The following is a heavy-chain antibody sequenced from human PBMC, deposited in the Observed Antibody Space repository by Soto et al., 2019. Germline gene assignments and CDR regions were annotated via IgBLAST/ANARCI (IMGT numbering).Heavy chain of an antibody. J-gene: IGHJ6*02. CDR2: IIPIFGTA. CDR3: ARDSFSGSFDYYYYGMDV. V-gene: IGHV1-69*13. CDR1: GGTFSSYA. D-gene: IGHD1-26*01. Sequence: GASVKVSCKASGGTFSSYAISWVRQAPGQGLEWMGGIIPIFGTANYAQKFQGRVTITADESTSTAYMELSSLRSEDTAVYYCARDSFSGSFDYYYYGMDVWGQGTTVTVSS.